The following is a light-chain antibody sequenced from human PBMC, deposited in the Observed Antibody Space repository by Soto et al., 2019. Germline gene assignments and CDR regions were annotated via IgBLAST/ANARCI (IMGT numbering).Light chain of an antibody. J-gene: IGLJ2*01. V-gene: IGLV3-25*03. CDR1: ALPKQY. Sequence: SYELTQPPSVPVSPGQTARITCSGDALPKQYAYWYHQKPGQAPVLVIYKDTERPSGIPERISGSSSGTTVTLTISGVQAEDEADYYCQSVDSSGTYVVFGGGTKLTVL. CDR3: QSVDSSGTYVV. CDR2: KDT.